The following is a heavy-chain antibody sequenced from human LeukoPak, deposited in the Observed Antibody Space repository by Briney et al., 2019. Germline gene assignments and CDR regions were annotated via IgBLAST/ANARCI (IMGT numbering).Heavy chain of an antibody. Sequence: SETLSLTCTVSGVSISSSSYYWNWIRQPPGKGLEWIGNIKYGGSTYYNPSLKRRVTISVDTSKNQFSLKLSSVTAADTAVFYCARRIGGSAEIDYWGQGTLVTVSS. CDR2: IKYGGST. D-gene: IGHD1-26*01. V-gene: IGHV4-39*01. CDR1: GVSISSSSYY. J-gene: IGHJ4*02. CDR3: ARRIGGSAEIDY.